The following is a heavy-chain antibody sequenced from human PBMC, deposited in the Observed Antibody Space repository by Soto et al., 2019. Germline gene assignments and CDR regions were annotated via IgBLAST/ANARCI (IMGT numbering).Heavy chain of an antibody. J-gene: IGHJ4*02. CDR3: AGEGASSSSHGY. V-gene: IGHV3-53*02. D-gene: IGHD6-6*01. CDR2: IHSDGTT. Sequence: EVQLVETGGGLLQPGGSLRLSCAASGFTVSSKYMSWVRQAPGKGLEWVSLIHSDGTTFYADSVKGRFITSRDNSKNRLYRQMNSLRAEDTAVYYCAGEGASSSSHGYWGQGTLVTVSS. CDR1: GFTVSSKY.